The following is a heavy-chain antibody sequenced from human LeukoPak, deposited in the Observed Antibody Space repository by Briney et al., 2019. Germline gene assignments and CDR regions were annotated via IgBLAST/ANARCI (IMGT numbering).Heavy chain of an antibody. V-gene: IGHV3-21*06. Sequence: GGSLRLSCAASGFTFSSYSMNWVRQAPGKGLEWVSSISSSSDYIFYADSVKGRFTISRDNAKNSLYLQMNSPRAEDTAVYYCTRGTDGLWDFWGQGTLVTVSS. CDR1: GFTFSSYS. CDR3: TRGTDGLWDF. D-gene: IGHD2-8*01. J-gene: IGHJ4*02. CDR2: ISSSSDYI.